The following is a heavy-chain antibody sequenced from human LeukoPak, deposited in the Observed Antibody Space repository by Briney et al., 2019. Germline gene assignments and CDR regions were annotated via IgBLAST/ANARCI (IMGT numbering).Heavy chain of an antibody. CDR3: ARAYYHLWSASFDY. CDR1: GLRLTGIW. D-gene: IGHD3-3*01. Sequence: GGSLRLSWAASGLRLTGIWMGCVRQAPGKGLEWVANIKQDGSEKYYVDSVKGRFTISRDNAKNSLYLQMNSLRAEDTAVYYCARAYYHLWSASFDYWGQGTLVTVSS. V-gene: IGHV3-7*01. J-gene: IGHJ4*02. CDR2: IKQDGSEK.